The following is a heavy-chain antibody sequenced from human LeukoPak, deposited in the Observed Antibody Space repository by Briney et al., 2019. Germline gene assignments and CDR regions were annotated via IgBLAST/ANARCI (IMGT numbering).Heavy chain of an antibody. D-gene: IGHD2-15*01. CDR3: VLVQDIVVVVAAPFDY. J-gene: IGHJ4*02. CDR1: GFTFSSYA. V-gene: IGHV3-23*01. CDR2: ISGSGGGT. Sequence: PGGSLRLSCAASGFTFSSYAMDWVRQAPGKGLEWVSAISGSGGGTYYADSVKGRFTISRDNSKNTLYLQMNSLRAEDTAVYYRVLVQDIVVVVAAPFDYWGQGTLVTVSS.